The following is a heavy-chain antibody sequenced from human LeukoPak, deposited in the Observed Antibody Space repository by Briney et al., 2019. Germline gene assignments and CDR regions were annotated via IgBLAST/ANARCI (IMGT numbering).Heavy chain of an antibody. J-gene: IGHJ4*02. V-gene: IGHV3-7*01. CDR2: IKQDGSEK. D-gene: IGHD3-3*01. CDR1: GFTLSRQT. Sequence: SGGSLRLSCAASGFTLSRQTMDWVRQAPGKGLEWVANIKQDGSEKCYVDSVKGRFTISRDNAKNSLYLQMNSLRAEDTAVYYCARDACYDFWSGYPRYFDYWGQGTLVTVSS. CDR3: ARDACYDFWSGYPRYFDY.